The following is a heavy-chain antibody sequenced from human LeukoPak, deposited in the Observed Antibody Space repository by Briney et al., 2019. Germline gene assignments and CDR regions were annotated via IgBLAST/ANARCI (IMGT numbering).Heavy chain of an antibody. CDR1: GFTFSNYA. Sequence: GGSLRLSCAASGFTFSNYAMDWVRQAPGKGLEWVSAISGSGAVTYYADSVKGRFTFSRDNSKNTLYLQMTSLRVEDTAVYFCARQGGDWYALDYWGQGTLVTVSS. CDR3: ARQGGDWYALDY. D-gene: IGHD6-19*01. J-gene: IGHJ4*02. V-gene: IGHV3-23*01. CDR2: ISGSGAVT.